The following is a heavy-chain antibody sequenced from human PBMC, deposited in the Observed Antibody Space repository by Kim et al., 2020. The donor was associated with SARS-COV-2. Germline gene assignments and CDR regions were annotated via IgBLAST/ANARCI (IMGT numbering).Heavy chain of an antibody. Sequence: GGSLRLSCAVSEFTVSSSSMTWVRQAPGKGLEWVSVIYSGGGTYYADSVKGRFTMSRDNSQNTLYLQMNSLRAEDTAIYYCGGGSGTYSLFGFAYWGQGTLVTVSS. D-gene: IGHD3-10*01. J-gene: IGHJ4*02. CDR1: EFTVSSSS. CDR2: IYSGGGT. CDR3: GGGSGTYSLFGFAY. V-gene: IGHV3-66*02.